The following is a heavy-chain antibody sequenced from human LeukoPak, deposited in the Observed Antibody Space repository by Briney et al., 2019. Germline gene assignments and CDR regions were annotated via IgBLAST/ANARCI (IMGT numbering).Heavy chain of an antibody. Sequence: QSGGSLRLSCAASGFTFSSFAMSWVRQAPGKGLEWVSGISNSGGSTYYADSVKGRFTISRDNSKNRLYLQMNSLRADDTAVYYCAKAISPRLDYYYGMDVWGQGTTVTVSS. CDR2: ISNSGGST. CDR1: GFTFSSFA. J-gene: IGHJ6*02. V-gene: IGHV3-23*01. D-gene: IGHD3-3*01. CDR3: AKAISPRLDYYYGMDV.